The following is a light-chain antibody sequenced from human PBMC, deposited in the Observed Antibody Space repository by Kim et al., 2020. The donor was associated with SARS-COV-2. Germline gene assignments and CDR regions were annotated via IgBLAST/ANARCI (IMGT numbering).Light chain of an antibody. CDR2: RIS. CDR1: QSLVHSYGNPY. Sequence: PASSSCRSSQSLVHSYGNPYVIWRQQRPAQPPRLLICRISNRFSGVPDRFSGSGAGTVFTLKISRVEAEDVGVYYCMQATHSPRSFGQGTKREI. J-gene: IGKJ2*04. V-gene: IGKV2-24*01. CDR3: MQATHSPRS.